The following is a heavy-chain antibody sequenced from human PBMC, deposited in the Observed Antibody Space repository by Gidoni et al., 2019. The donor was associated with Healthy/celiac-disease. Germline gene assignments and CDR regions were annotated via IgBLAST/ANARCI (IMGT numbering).Heavy chain of an antibody. CDR3: ARPTRNSSGWFLGY. CDR1: GGSISSSSDY. D-gene: IGHD6-19*01. Sequence: QLQLQESGPGRGKPSETLSSTCTVSGGSISSSSDYWGWIRQPPGTGLEWLGSIYYSGCPSYHPSLKSRVTIAVDTSKNQFSLKLSSVTAADTAVYYCARPTRNSSGWFLGYWGQGTLVTVSS. V-gene: IGHV4-39*01. CDR2: IYYSGCP. J-gene: IGHJ4*02.